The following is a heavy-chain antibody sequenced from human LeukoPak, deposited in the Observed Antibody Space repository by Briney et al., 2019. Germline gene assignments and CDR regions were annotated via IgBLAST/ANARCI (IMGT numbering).Heavy chain of an antibody. CDR1: GFTFSSYW. CDR2: IASDGSST. V-gene: IGHV3-74*01. D-gene: IGHD2-15*01. J-gene: IGHJ6*02. Sequence: GGSLRLSCAASGFTFSSYWMNWVRQAPGKGLVWVSRIASDGSSTTYADSVKGRFSISRDNAKNTLYLQMNSLRAEDTAVYYCARVCSGGSCYYYYGMDVWGQGTTVTVSS. CDR3: ARVCSGGSCYYYYGMDV.